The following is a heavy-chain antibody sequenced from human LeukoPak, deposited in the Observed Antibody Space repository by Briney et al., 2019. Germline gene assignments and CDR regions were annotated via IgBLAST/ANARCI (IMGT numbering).Heavy chain of an antibody. CDR2: ISAYNGNT. J-gene: IGHJ4*02. Sequence: GASVKVSCKASGYTFTSYGISWVRQAPGQGLEWMGWISAYNGNTNYAQKLQGRVTMTTDTSTSTAYMELRSLRSDDTAVYYCARARDTWYYYGSGSYYPYFDYWGQGTLVTVSS. CDR3: ARARDTWYYYGSGSYYPYFDY. CDR1: GYTFTSYG. D-gene: IGHD3-10*01. V-gene: IGHV1-18*01.